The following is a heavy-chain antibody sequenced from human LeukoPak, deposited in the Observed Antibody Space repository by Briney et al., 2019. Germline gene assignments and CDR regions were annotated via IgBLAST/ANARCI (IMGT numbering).Heavy chain of an antibody. D-gene: IGHD6-13*01. CDR2: ISGSAGST. Sequence: GGSLRLSCAASGFTFSSYAMSWVRQAPGKGLEWVSAISGSAGSTYYADSVKGRFTISGDNSKNMLYMQMNSLRAEDTAVYYCAKDRSSTWTKYYFDYWGQGTLVTVSS. J-gene: IGHJ4*02. CDR1: GFTFSSYA. CDR3: AKDRSSTWTKYYFDY. V-gene: IGHV3-23*01.